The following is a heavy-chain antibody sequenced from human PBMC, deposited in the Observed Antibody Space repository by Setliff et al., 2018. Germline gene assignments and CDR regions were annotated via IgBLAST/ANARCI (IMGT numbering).Heavy chain of an antibody. Sequence: SETLSLTCAVYGGSFSGYYWSWIRQPPGKGLEWIGEINHSGSTNYNPSLKSRVTISVDTSKNQFSLKLSSVTAADTAVYYCARIGRRITIFGVVNGAFDIWGQGTMVTVSS. CDR1: GGSFSGYY. J-gene: IGHJ3*02. CDR2: INHSGST. CDR3: ARIGRRITIFGVVNGAFDI. V-gene: IGHV4-34*01. D-gene: IGHD3-3*01.